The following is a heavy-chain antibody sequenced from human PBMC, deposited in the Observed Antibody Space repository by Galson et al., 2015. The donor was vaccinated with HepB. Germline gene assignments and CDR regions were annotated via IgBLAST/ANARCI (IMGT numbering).Heavy chain of an antibody. V-gene: IGHV1-8*01. J-gene: IGHJ6*03. Sequence: SVKVSCKASGYTFTSYDINWVRQATGQGLEWMGWMNPNSGNTGYAQKFQGRVTMTRNTSISTAYMELSSLRSEDTAVYYCARGKPTKTGYDFWSGYSLYYYYYMDVWGKGTTVTVSS. CDR2: MNPNSGNT. D-gene: IGHD3-3*01. CDR1: GYTFTSYD. CDR3: ARGKPTKTGYDFWSGYSLYYYYYMDV.